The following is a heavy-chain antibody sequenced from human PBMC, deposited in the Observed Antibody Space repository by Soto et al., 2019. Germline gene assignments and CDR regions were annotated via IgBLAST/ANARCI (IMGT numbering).Heavy chain of an antibody. J-gene: IGHJ5*02. D-gene: IGHD1-7*01. CDR3: ARAQTINWFDP. CDR2: IGTAGDT. V-gene: IGHV3-13*01. Sequence: GGSLRLSCAASGFTFSSYDMHWVRQATGKGLEWVSAIGTAGDTYYPGSVKGRFTISRENAKNSLYLQMNSLRAGDTAVYYCARAQTINWFDPWGQGTLVTVSS. CDR1: GFTFSSYD.